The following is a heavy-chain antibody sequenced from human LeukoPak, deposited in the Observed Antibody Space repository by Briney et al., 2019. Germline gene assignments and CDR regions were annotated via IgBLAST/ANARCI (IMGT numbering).Heavy chain of an antibody. CDR1: GFTFSNAW. J-gene: IGHJ6*02. CDR2: IKSKTDGGTT. CDR3: TTDRYCSGGSAYYYYYGMDV. D-gene: IGHD2-15*01. Sequence: GGSLRLSCAASGFTFSNAWMSWVRQAPGKGLEWVGRIKSKTDGGTTDYAAPVKGRFTISRDDSKNTLYLRMNSLKTEDTAVYYCTTDRYCSGGSAYYYYYGMDVWGQGTTVTVSS. V-gene: IGHV3-15*01.